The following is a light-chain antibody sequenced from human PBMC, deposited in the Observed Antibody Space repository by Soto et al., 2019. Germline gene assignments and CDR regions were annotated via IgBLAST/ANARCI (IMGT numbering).Light chain of an antibody. J-gene: IGLJ1*01. CDR1: SGDVGGYYY. Sequence: QSALTQPASVSGSPGQSITISCTGTSGDVGGYYYVSWYHQLPGKAPKLMISEVSNRPSGVSNRFSGSKSGNTASLTISGLQAEDEADYYSSSYTAGGNIFGTGTKLTVL. V-gene: IGLV2-14*01. CDR2: EVS. CDR3: SSYTAGGNI.